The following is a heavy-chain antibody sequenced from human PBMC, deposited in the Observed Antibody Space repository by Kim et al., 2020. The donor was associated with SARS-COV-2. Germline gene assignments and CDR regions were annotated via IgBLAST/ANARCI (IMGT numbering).Heavy chain of an antibody. D-gene: IGHD5-18*01. V-gene: IGHV3-74*01. J-gene: IGHJ5*02. Sequence: TYTDSEKGRFTISRDEAKNTVYLQLNSLRVEDTALYYCATSRKGYSYGISWGQGTLVIVSS. CDR3: ATSRKGYSYGIS.